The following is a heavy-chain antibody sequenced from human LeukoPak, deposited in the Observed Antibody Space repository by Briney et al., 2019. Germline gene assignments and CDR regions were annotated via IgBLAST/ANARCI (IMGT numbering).Heavy chain of an antibody. Sequence: PSETLSLTCTVSGGSISSHYWSWIRQPPGKGLEWIGYIYYSGSTSYNPSLKSRVTISVDTSKNQFSLKLSSVTAADTAVYYCARDSGYCSGGSCYHWFDPWGQGTLVTVSS. CDR1: GGSISSHY. J-gene: IGHJ5*02. V-gene: IGHV4-59*11. CDR3: ARDSGYCSGGSCYHWFDP. CDR2: IYYSGST. D-gene: IGHD2-15*01.